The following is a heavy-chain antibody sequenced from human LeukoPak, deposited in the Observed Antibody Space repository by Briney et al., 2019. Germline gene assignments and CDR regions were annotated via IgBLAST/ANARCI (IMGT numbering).Heavy chain of an antibody. J-gene: IGHJ6*03. CDR3: ARGGIQLWFRYYYMDV. CDR1: GYTFTSYD. CDR2: MNPNSGNT. D-gene: IGHD5-18*01. V-gene: IGHV1-8*03. Sequence: ASVKVSCKASGYTFTSYDINWVRHATGQGLEWMGWMNPNSGNTGYAQKFQGRVTITRNTSISTAYMELSSLRSEDTAVYYCARGGIQLWFRYYYMDVWGKGTTVTVSS.